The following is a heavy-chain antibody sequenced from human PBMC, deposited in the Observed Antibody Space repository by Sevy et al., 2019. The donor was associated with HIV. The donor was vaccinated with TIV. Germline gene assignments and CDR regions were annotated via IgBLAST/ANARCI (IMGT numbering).Heavy chain of an antibody. J-gene: IGHJ4*02. Sequence: ASVKVSCKASGDTIRNYGINWVRQAPGQGLEWMGRVIPIFGTPEYAQKFQGRVTITADEFTSAAYMELSSLRSEDTAVYYCAGSDSGTYYTLDYWGQRTLVTVSS. CDR2: VIPIFGTP. CDR3: AGSDSGTYYTLDY. V-gene: IGHV1-69*13. CDR1: GDTIRNYG. D-gene: IGHD3-10*01.